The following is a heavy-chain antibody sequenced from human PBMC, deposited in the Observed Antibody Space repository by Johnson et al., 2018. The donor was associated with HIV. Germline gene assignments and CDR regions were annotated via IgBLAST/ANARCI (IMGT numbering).Heavy chain of an antibody. CDR3: SKEANPYSSSWYGDAFDI. Sequence: VQLVESGGGVVQPGRSLRLSCAASGFTFSSYGMHWVRQAPGKGLEWVAVIWYDGTNKYYADSVKGRFTISRDNSKNPRYLQMNSLRAEDTAVYYCSKEANPYSSSWYGDAFDIWGQGTMVTVSS. CDR2: IWYDGTNK. D-gene: IGHD6-13*01. CDR1: GFTFSSYG. J-gene: IGHJ3*02. V-gene: IGHV3-33*06.